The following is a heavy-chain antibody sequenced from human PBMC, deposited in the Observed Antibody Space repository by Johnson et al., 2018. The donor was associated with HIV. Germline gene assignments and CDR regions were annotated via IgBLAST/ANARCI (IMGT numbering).Heavy chain of an antibody. Sequence: VQLVESGGGVVRPGGSLRLSCAASGFSFDDYGMGWVRQVPGTGVEWVPGINGNGGSTGYADSGKGRFTISGDNATNSLYLQMNSLRAEDTALYYCARRTDYYVGSGYRGGAFDIWGQGTMVTVSS. D-gene: IGHD3-22*01. CDR2: INGNGGST. CDR1: GFSFDDYG. V-gene: IGHV3-20*04. J-gene: IGHJ3*02. CDR3: ARRTDYYVGSGYRGGAFDI.